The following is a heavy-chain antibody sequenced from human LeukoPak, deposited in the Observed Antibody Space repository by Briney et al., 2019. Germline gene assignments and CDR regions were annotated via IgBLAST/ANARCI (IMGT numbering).Heavy chain of an antibody. CDR3: ARPHCSSTSCYFDSPFDP. CDR1: GDSISSSSYY. J-gene: IGHJ5*02. Sequence: KPSETLSLTCTVSGDSISSSSYYWGWIRQPPGKGLEWIGRIYYSGSTYYNPSLKSRVTISVDTSKNQFSLKLSSVTAADTAVYYCARPHCSSTSCYFDSPFDPWGQGTLVTVSS. CDR2: IYYSGST. D-gene: IGHD2-2*01. V-gene: IGHV4-39*01.